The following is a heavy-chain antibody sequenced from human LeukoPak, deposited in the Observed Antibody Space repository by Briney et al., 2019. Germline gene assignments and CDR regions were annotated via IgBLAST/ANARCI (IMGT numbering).Heavy chain of an antibody. CDR1: GGTFSSYT. J-gene: IGHJ5*02. CDR2: IIPILGIA. V-gene: IGHV1-69*02. CDR3: ALRINGTTNWFDP. D-gene: IGHD1-14*01. Sequence: GASVKVSCKASGGTFSSYTISWVRQAPGQGLEWMGRIIPILGIANYAQKFQGRVTITADKSTSTAYMELSSLRSEDTAVYYCALRINGTTNWFDPWGQGTLVTVSS.